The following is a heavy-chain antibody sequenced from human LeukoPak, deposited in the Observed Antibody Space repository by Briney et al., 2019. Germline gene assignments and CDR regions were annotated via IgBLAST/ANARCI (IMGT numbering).Heavy chain of an antibody. V-gene: IGHV3-30-3*01. CDR3: ARDRDYYRDFDY. D-gene: IGHD4-17*01. J-gene: IGHJ4*02. Sequence: GGSLRLSCAASGFTFSSYAMHWVRQAPGKGLEWVAVISYDGSNKYYADSVKGQFTISRDNSKNTLYLQMNSLRAEDTAVYYCARDRDYYRDFDYWGQGTLVTVSS. CDR2: ISYDGSNK. CDR1: GFTFSSYA.